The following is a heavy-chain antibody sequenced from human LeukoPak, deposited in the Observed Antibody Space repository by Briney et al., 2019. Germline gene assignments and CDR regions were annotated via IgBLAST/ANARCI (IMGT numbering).Heavy chain of an antibody. CDR2: IYYSGST. CDR3: ARYSSDKFFGIDY. Sequence: KPSETLSLTCAVYGGSFSGYYWSWIRQPPGKGLEWIGDIYYSGSTNYNPSLKSRVTISVDTSKKQFSLKLNSGTAPDTAVYYCARYSSDKFFGIDYWGQGTLVTVSS. CDR1: GGSFSGYY. D-gene: IGHD3-10*01. V-gene: IGHV4-59*08. J-gene: IGHJ4*02.